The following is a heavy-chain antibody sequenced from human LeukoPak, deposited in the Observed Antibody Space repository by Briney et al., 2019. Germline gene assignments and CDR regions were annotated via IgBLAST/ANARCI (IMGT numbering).Heavy chain of an antibody. CDR3: AADRECNSNRCYPMNFDL. V-gene: IGHV1-2*06. J-gene: IGHJ2*01. D-gene: IGHD2-2*01. Sequence: ASVKVSCKASGYTFTGYYMHWVRQAPGQGLEWMGRINPNSGGTNYAQKFQDRVTITRDMSTSTAYMELSSLRSEDTAVYYCAADRECNSNRCYPMNFDLWGRGTLVIVSS. CDR2: INPNSGGT. CDR1: GYTFTGYY.